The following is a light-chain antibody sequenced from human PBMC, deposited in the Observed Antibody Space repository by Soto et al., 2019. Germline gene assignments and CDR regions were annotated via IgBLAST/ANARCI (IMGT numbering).Light chain of an antibody. V-gene: IGKV3-20*01. CDR2: DTS. CDR3: QQCGSSPWT. CDR1: QGIGDT. J-gene: IGKJ1*01. Sequence: EVVMRQSPATLSVSPGEGATLSCRASQGIGDTLAWYQHKPGQTPRLLIYDTSSRATGIPDRFSGGGSGTDFTLTISRLEPEDFAVYYCQQCGSSPWTFGQGTKVDIK.